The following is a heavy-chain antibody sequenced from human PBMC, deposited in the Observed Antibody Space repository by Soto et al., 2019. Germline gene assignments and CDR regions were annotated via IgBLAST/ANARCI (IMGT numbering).Heavy chain of an antibody. Sequence: GGSLRLSCAASGFTFSSYAMGWVRQAPGRGLEWVSAISGSGGSTYYADSVKGRFTISRDNSKNTLYLQMNSLRAEDTAVYYCAKTKPAAGTKYYFDYWGQGTLVTVSS. D-gene: IGHD6-13*01. CDR2: ISGSGGST. CDR1: GFTFSSYA. CDR3: AKTKPAAGTKYYFDY. J-gene: IGHJ4*02. V-gene: IGHV3-23*01.